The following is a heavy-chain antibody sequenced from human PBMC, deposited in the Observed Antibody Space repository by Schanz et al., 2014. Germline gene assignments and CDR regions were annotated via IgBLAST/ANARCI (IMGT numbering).Heavy chain of an antibody. D-gene: IGHD2-15*01. CDR3: ARDLGGTVY. Sequence: SCAPSGFTFDDYAIHWVRQVPGKGLEWVSGISGSGGNTDSADSMKGRFTISTDNSKNTLYQQVNSLISNDTSVFYLARDLGGTVYSGQGTIVTVFS. CDR1: GFTFDDYA. CDR2: ISGSGGNT. V-gene: IGHV3-23*01. J-gene: IGHJ4*02.